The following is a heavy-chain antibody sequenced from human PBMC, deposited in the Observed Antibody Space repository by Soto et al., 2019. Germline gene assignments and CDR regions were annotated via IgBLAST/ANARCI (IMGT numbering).Heavy chain of an antibody. CDR3: ETWRYDY. J-gene: IGHJ4*01. CDR2: TYYRYKWYN. Sequence: HTVSLTHAISGDSVSRNSEAWNRIRHSPSRGLERLGSTYYRYKWYNDYAVSLRGRITLNPDTTKNQFSLQLNSATPEDTAGDNCETWRYDYWGQGTLVTVSS. CDR1: GDSVSRNSEA. V-gene: IGHV6-1*01.